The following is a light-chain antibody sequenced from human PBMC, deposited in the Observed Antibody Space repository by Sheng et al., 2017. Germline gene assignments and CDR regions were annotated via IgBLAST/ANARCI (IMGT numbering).Light chain of an antibody. CDR3: QQRRSWPLT. CDR1: QDISSH. V-gene: IGKV3-11*01. Sequence: EIVLTQSPATLSMSPGERVTLSCRAGQDISSHLAWYQQRVGQSPRLLIYGASNRATGIPARFSGSGSGTDFTLTISSLEPDDFAVYYCQQRRSWPLTFGGGPKWRSN. CDR2: GAS. J-gene: IGKJ4*01.